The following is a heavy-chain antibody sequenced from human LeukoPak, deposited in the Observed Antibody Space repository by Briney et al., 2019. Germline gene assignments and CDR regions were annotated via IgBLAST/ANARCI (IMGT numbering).Heavy chain of an antibody. Sequence: GASVKVSCKASGYTYTSYGMSWVRQAPGQGLEWMGWISAYSGNTNYAQKLQGRVTMTTDTSTSTAYMELRSLRSDDTAVYYCARDEMATTLYYFDYWGQGTLVTVSS. CDR3: ARDEMATTLYYFDY. CDR1: GYTYTSYG. V-gene: IGHV1-18*01. D-gene: IGHD5-24*01. CDR2: ISAYSGNT. J-gene: IGHJ4*02.